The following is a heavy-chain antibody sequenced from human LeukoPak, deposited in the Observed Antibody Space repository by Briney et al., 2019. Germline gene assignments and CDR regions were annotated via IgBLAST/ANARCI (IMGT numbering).Heavy chain of an antibody. D-gene: IGHD3-16*01. CDR1: GFTFSSYS. J-gene: IGHJ4*02. CDR2: ITSSSSYI. Sequence: GGSLRLSCAASGFTFSSYSMNWVRQAPGKGLEWVSSITSSSSYIYYADSVKGRFTISRDNAKNSLYLQMNSLRAEDTAVYYCARDVGGGSSYYFDYWGQGTLVTVSS. V-gene: IGHV3-21*03. CDR3: ARDVGGGSSYYFDY.